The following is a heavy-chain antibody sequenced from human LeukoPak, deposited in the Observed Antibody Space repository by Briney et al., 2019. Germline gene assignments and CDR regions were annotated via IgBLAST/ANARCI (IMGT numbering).Heavy chain of an antibody. J-gene: IGHJ4*02. CDR2: ISSSSSYI. D-gene: IGHD3-22*01. CDR1: GFTFSSYS. V-gene: IGHV3-21*01. CDR3: ASSAVVITTRSVY. Sequence: GGSLRLSCAASGFTFSSYSMNWVRQAPGKGLEWVSSISSSSSYIYYADSVKGRFTISRDNAKNSLYLQMNSLRAEDTAVYYCASSAVVITTRSVYWSQGTLVTVSS.